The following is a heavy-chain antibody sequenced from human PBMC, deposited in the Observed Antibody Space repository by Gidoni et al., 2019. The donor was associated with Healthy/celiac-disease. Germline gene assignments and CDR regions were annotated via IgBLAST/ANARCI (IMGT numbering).Heavy chain of an antibody. CDR1: GFTFSSYD. J-gene: IGHJ3*02. CDR3: ARSLLGGDAFDI. V-gene: IGHV3-13*01. CDR2: IGTAGDT. D-gene: IGHD1-26*01. Sequence: EVQLVESGGGLVQPGGSLRLSCEAPGFTFSSYDMHWVRQATGKGLEWVSAIGTAGDTYYPGSVKGRFTISRENAKNSLYLQMNSLRAGDTAVYYCARSLLGGDAFDIWGQGTMVTVSS.